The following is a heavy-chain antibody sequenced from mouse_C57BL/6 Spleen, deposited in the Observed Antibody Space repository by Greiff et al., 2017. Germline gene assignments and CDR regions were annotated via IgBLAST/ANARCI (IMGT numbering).Heavy chain of an antibody. CDR2: INPSSGYT. V-gene: IGHV1-7*01. D-gene: IGHD3-2*02. Sequence: QVQLQQSGAELAKPGASVKLSCKASGYTFTSYWMHWVKQRPGQGLEWIGYINPSSGYTKYNQKFKDKATLTADKSSSTAYMQLSILTYEDSAVYYCAKTAQATYAMDYWGQGTSVTVSS. CDR3: AKTAQATYAMDY. CDR1: GYTFTSYW. J-gene: IGHJ4*01.